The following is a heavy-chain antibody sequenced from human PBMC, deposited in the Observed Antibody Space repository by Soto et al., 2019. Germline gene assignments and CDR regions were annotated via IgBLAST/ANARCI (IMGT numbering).Heavy chain of an antibody. CDR2: IIPIFGTA. J-gene: IGHJ4*02. Sequence: QVQLVQSGAEVKKPGSSVKVSCKASGGTFSSYAISWVRQAPGQGLEWMGGIIPIFGTANYAQKFQGRVTIIADESTSTAYMELSSLRSEDTAVYYCARDLEGNNLRSPPCYWGQGTLVTVSS. D-gene: IGHD1-1*01. CDR3: ARDLEGNNLRSPPCY. V-gene: IGHV1-69*01. CDR1: GGTFSSYA.